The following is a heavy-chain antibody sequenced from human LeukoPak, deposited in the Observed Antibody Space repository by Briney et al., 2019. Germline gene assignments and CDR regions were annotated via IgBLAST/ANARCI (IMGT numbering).Heavy chain of an antibody. CDR3: ATGTPPTIFGVVIIGYHYYGMDV. Sequence: ASVKVSCKVSGYTLTELSMHWVRQAPGKGLEWMGGFDPEDGETIYAQKFQGRVTMTEDTSTDTAYMELSSLRSEDTAVYYCATGTPPTIFGVVIIGYHYYGMDVWGQGTTVTVSS. J-gene: IGHJ6*02. CDR1: GYTLTELS. CDR2: FDPEDGET. D-gene: IGHD3-3*01. V-gene: IGHV1-24*01.